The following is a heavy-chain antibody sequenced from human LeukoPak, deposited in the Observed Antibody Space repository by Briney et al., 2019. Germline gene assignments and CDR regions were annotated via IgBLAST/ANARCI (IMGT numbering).Heavy chain of an antibody. V-gene: IGHV4-38-2*02. CDR2: IYHSGST. CDR3: ARDTYYYDSSGYYYVDY. Sequence: KPSETLSLTCTVSGYSISSGYYWGWIRQPPGKGLEWIGSIYHSGSTYYNPSLKSRVTISVDTSKNQFSLKLSSVTAADTAVYYCARDTYYYDSSGYYYVDYWGQGTLVTVSS. D-gene: IGHD3-22*01. J-gene: IGHJ4*02. CDR1: GYSISSGYY.